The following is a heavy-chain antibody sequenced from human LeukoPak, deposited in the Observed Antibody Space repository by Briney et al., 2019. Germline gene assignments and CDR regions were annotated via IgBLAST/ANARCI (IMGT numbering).Heavy chain of an antibody. CDR2: ISGGGETT. J-gene: IGHJ4*02. CDR1: GFTFSTYA. D-gene: IGHD6-19*01. CDR3: AKATIEQWLVKVDSFDS. V-gene: IGHV3-23*01. Sequence: GGTLRLSCAASGFTFSTYAMSWVRQGPGKGLEWVSSISGGGETTHYAESVKGRFTISRDNSKNTLYLQMNSLRVEDTAIYYCAKATIEQWLVKVDSFDSWGQGSLVTISS.